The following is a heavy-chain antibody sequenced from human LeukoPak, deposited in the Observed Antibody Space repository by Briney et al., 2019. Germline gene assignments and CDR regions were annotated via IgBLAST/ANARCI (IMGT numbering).Heavy chain of an antibody. Sequence: GGSLRLSCAASGFTFSAYGMSWFRQAPGKGPEWVSTISIDGGRTYYADSVKGRFTVSRDTSKNTLYLQMNSLRAEDTAVYYCARTSSAVNTKGLDSWGQGTLVTVSS. D-gene: IGHD6-13*01. CDR2: ISIDGGRT. CDR3: ARTSSAVNTKGLDS. V-gene: IGHV3-23*01. J-gene: IGHJ4*02. CDR1: GFTFSAYG.